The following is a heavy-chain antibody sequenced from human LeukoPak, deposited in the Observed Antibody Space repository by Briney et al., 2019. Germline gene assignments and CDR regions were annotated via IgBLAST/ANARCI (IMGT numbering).Heavy chain of an antibody. V-gene: IGHV3-23*01. CDR3: AKDSYYYGSGSLFDY. D-gene: IGHD3-10*01. CDR1: GFTFSSYA. Sequence: QAGGSLRLSCAASGFTFSSYAMSWVRQAPGKGLEWVSAISGSGGSTYYADSVKGRFTIPRDNSKNTLYLQMNSLRAEDTAVYYCAKDSYYYGSGSLFDYWGQGTLVTVSS. J-gene: IGHJ4*02. CDR2: ISGSGGST.